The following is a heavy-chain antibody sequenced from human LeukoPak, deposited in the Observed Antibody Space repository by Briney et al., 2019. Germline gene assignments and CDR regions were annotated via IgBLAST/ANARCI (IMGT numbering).Heavy chain of an antibody. CDR1: GLIFSNAW. J-gene: IGHJ4*02. CDR3: VYYYDGSGYYTDY. CDR2: IISKTDGGTT. Sequence: GGSLRLSCEASGLIFSNAWMNWVRQAPGKGLEWVGRIISKTDGGTTNYAAPVIGRYTISRDDSKNTLYLQMTSLKIEDTAVYYCVYYYDGSGYYTDYWGQGTLVTVSS. V-gene: IGHV3-15*07. D-gene: IGHD3-22*01.